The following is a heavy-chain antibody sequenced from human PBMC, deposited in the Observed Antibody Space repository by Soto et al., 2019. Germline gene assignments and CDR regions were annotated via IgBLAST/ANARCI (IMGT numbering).Heavy chain of an antibody. Sequence: EVQLVESGGGLVQPGGSLRLSCAASGFTFSSYWMHWVRQAPGKGLVWVSRINNDGSTTSYADSVKGRFTISRDNAKNTLYLQMNSVRAEDTAVYYCARTYSSGWYWGWFDPWGEGTLVTVSS. V-gene: IGHV3-74*01. CDR3: ARTYSSGWYWGWFDP. D-gene: IGHD6-19*01. CDR2: INNDGSTT. CDR1: GFTFSSYW. J-gene: IGHJ5*02.